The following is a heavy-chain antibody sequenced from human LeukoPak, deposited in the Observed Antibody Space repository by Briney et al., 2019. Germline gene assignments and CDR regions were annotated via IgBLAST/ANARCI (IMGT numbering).Heavy chain of an antibody. CDR2: IIPIFGTA. V-gene: IGHV1-69*06. CDR1: GGTFSSYA. J-gene: IGHJ6*03. D-gene: IGHD5-18*01. Sequence: ASVKVSCKASGGTFSSYAISWVRQAPGQGLEWMGGIIPIFGTANYAQKFQGRVTITADKSTSTAYMELSSLRSEDTAVYYCARAHTAMVTTDYYYYYYMDVWGKGTTVTVSS. CDR3: ARAHTAMVTTDYYYYYYMDV.